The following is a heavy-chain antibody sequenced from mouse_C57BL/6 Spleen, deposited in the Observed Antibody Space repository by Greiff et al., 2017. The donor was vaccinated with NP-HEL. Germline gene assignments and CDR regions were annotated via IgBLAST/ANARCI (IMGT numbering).Heavy chain of an antibody. CDR1: GYSITSGYY. CDR2: ISYDGSN. V-gene: IGHV3-6*01. Sequence: EVKLMESGPGLVKPSQSLSLTCSVTGYSITSGYYWNWIRQFPGNKLEWMGYISYDGSNNYNPSLKNRISITRDTSKNQFFLKLNSVTTEDTATYYCARGDYYGSSYEVWYFDVWGTGTTVTVSS. J-gene: IGHJ1*03. D-gene: IGHD1-1*01. CDR3: ARGDYYGSSYEVWYFDV.